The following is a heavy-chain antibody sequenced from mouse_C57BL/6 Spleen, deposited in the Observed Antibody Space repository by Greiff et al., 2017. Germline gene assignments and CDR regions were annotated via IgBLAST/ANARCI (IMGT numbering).Heavy chain of an antibody. CDR2: IYPRDGST. V-gene: IGHV1-78*01. CDR1: GYTFTDHT. Sequence: QVQLKESDAELVKPGASVKISCKVSGYTFTDHTIHWMKQRPEQGLEWIGYIYPRDGSTKYNEKFKGKDTLTADKSSSTAYMQLNSLTSEDSAVXFCARNPPALGVFDYWGQGTTLTVSS. D-gene: IGHD3-1*01. CDR3: ARNPPALGVFDY. J-gene: IGHJ2*01.